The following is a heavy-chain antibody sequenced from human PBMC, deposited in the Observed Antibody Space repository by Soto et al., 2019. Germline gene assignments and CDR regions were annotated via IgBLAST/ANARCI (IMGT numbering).Heavy chain of an antibody. V-gene: IGHV4-31*11. Sequence: QVQLQESGPGLVKPSQTLSLACAVSGGSISIGGYFWSWVRQFPGKGLEWIGHIYYNGSTYYNPSLKSRLTISRDTSKNQFSLRLTSVTAADTAVYYCATDEYFGSEINFYYYAMDVWGHGTTVTVSS. CDR1: GGSISIGGYF. D-gene: IGHD3-16*01. CDR3: ATDEYFGSEINFYYYAMDV. J-gene: IGHJ6*02. CDR2: IYYNGST.